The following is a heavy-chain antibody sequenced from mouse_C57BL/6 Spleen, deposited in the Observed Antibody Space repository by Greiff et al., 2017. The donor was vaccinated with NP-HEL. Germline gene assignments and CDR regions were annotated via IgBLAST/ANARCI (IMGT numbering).Heavy chain of an antibody. Sequence: QVQLQQPGAELVMPGASVKLSCKASGYTFTSYWMHWVKQRPGQGLEWIGEIDPSDSYTNYNQKFKGKSTLTVDKSSSTAYMQLSSLTSEDSAVSYCARGGTEGFAYWGKGTLVTVSA. D-gene: IGHD2-14*01. CDR2: IDPSDSYT. J-gene: IGHJ3*01. V-gene: IGHV1-69*01. CDR3: ARGGTEGFAY. CDR1: GYTFTSYW.